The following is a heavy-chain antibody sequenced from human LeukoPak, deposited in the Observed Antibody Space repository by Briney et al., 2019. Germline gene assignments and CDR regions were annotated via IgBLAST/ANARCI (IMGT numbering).Heavy chain of an antibody. CDR3: ARDYPPWGDGYNPSRAFDY. CDR2: ISGSGGST. V-gene: IGHV3-23*01. D-gene: IGHD5-24*01. J-gene: IGHJ4*02. CDR1: GFTFSSYA. Sequence: PGGSLRLSCAASGFTFSSYAMSWVRQAPGKGLEWVSAISGSGGSTYYADSVMGRFTISRDNSKNTLYLQMNSLRAEDTAVYYCARDYPPWGDGYNPSRAFDYWGQGTLVTVSS.